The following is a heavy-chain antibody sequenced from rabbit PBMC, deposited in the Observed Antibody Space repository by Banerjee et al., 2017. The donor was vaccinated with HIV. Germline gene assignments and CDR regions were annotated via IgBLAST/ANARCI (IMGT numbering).Heavy chain of an antibody. CDR2: IYAGSSGIT. V-gene: IGHV1S40*01. CDR3: ARSYAGYAVDGVATFNL. D-gene: IGHD6-1*01. J-gene: IGHJ4*01. CDR1: GFDFSGNA. Sequence: QSLEESGGDLVKPGASLTLTCTASGFDFSGNALCWFRQAPGKGPEWIGTIYAGSSGITDYASWVNGRFTISKTSSTTVTLQMTSLTAADTATYFCARSYAGYAVDGVATFNLWGPGTPRHRL.